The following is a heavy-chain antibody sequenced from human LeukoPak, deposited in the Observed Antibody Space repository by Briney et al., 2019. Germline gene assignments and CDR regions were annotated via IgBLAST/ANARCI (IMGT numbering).Heavy chain of an antibody. CDR1: GFTFSKYW. CDR2: IRSAVETT. J-gene: IGHJ4*02. Sequence: GGSLRLSCAASGFTFSKYWMQWVRQAPGKGLEWISGIRSAVETTHYADSVKGRFIISRDNSKNALSLQLNSLRPEDTALYYCAKHFCTGLDCSLFDSWGQGTLVTVSS. D-gene: IGHD3/OR15-3a*01. V-gene: IGHV3-23*01. CDR3: AKHFCTGLDCSLFDS.